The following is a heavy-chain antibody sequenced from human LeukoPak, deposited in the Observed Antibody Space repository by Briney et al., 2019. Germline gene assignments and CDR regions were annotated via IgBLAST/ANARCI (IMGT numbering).Heavy chain of an antibody. D-gene: IGHD3-22*01. J-gene: IGHJ3*02. Sequence: SESLSLTCTVSGGSISSDYWSWIRQPPGKGLEWIGYIYYSGSTNYNPSLKSRVTISVDKSKSQFSLQLSSVTAADTAVYYCARHYYDSSGYTYAFDIWGQGTMVTVSS. CDR2: IYYSGST. V-gene: IGHV4-59*08. CDR3: ARHYYDSSGYTYAFDI. CDR1: GGSISSDY.